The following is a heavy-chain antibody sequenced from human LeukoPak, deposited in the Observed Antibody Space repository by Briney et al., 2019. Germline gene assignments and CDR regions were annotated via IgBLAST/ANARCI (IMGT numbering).Heavy chain of an antibody. CDR1: GYTFTGYY. Sequence: VASVKVSCKASGYTFTGYYMHWVRQAPGQGLEWMGWINPNSGGTNYAQKFQGRVTMTRDTSISTAYMELSRLRSDDTAVYYCARDPYDFWSGPDPDYWGQGTLVTVSS. V-gene: IGHV1-2*02. CDR3: ARDPYDFWSGPDPDY. J-gene: IGHJ4*02. D-gene: IGHD3-3*01. CDR2: INPNSGGT.